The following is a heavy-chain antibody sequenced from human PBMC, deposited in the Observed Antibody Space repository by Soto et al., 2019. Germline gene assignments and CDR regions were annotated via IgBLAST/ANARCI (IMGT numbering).Heavy chain of an antibody. Sequence: QVQLVQSGAEVKKPGASVKVSCKASGYTFTSYGISWVRQAPGQGLEWMGWISAYNGNTNYAQKLQGRVTMTTDTSTSTGYMELRSLRSDDTAVYYCARVTGSSSGLHYYGMDVWGQGTTVTVSS. CDR1: GYTFTSYG. J-gene: IGHJ6*02. CDR2: ISAYNGNT. CDR3: ARVTGSSSGLHYYGMDV. V-gene: IGHV1-18*01. D-gene: IGHD6-6*01.